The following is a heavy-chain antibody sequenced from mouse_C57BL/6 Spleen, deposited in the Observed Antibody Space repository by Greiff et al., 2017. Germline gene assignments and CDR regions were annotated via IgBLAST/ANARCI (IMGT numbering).Heavy chain of an antibody. V-gene: IGHV1-54*01. J-gene: IGHJ1*03. CDR2: INPGSGGT. CDR3: ARGGYGNWYFDG. D-gene: IGHD2-1*01. CDR1: GYAFTHYL. Sequence: VQLQQSGAELVRPGTSVKVSCKASGYAFTHYLIEWVKQRPGQGLEWIGVINPGSGGTNYNEKFKGKATLTADKSSSTAYMQRSSLTSEASAGYFCARGGYGNWYFDGCGTGATVTGAS.